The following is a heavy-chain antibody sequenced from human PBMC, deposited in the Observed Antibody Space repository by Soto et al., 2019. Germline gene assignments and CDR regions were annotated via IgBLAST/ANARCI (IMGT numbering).Heavy chain of an antibody. D-gene: IGHD6-13*01. CDR1: EFTFSSYE. Sequence: LRLSCVASEFTFSSYEMNWVRQAPGKGLEWVSYISSSGTTIYYTDSVKGRFTISRDNAKESLYLQMNNLRAEDTAVYYCVRFGGAAAGPGDYWGQGTLVTVSS. V-gene: IGHV3-48*03. CDR2: ISSSGTTI. CDR3: VRFGGAAAGPGDY. J-gene: IGHJ4*02.